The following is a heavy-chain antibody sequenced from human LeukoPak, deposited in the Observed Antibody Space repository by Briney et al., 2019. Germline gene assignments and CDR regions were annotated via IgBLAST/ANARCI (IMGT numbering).Heavy chain of an antibody. V-gene: IGHV4-39*07. D-gene: IGHD4-17*01. J-gene: IGHJ3*02. CDR1: GGSISSSSYY. CDR3: ARGRWEVTTAIDDAFDI. Sequence: PSETLSLTCTVSGGSISSSSYYWGWIRQPPGKGLEWIGSIYYSGSTYYNPSLKGRVTISVDTSKNQFSLKLSSVTAADTAVYYCARGRWEVTTAIDDAFDIWGQGTMVTVSS. CDR2: IYYSGST.